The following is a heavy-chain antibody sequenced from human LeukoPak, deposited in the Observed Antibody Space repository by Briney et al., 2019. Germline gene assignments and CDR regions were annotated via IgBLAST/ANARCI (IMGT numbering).Heavy chain of an antibody. CDR3: ARQSDYYDSSGYYIRWFDT. Sequence: GGSLRLSCAASGFTFSSYWMHWVRQAPGKGLVWVLRINNDGSSTTYADSVKGRFTISRDNAKNTLYLQMNSLRAEDTAVYYCARQSDYYDSSGYYIRWFDTWGQGTLVTVYS. J-gene: IGHJ5*02. V-gene: IGHV3-74*01. CDR1: GFTFSSYW. CDR2: INNDGSST. D-gene: IGHD3-22*01.